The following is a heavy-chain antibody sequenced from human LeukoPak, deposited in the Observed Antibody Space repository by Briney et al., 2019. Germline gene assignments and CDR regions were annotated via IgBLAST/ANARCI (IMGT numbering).Heavy chain of an antibody. J-gene: IGHJ4*02. CDR1: GYTLTELS. D-gene: IGHD5-18*01. V-gene: IGHV1-24*01. CDR3: ATGLRGYSYGYFDY. CDR2: FDPEDGET. Sequence: ASVKVSCKVSGYTLTELSMHWVRQAPGKGLEWMGGFDPEDGETIYAQKFQGRVTMTEDTSTVTAYMELSSLRSEDTAVYYCATGLRGYSYGYFDYWGQGTLVTVSS.